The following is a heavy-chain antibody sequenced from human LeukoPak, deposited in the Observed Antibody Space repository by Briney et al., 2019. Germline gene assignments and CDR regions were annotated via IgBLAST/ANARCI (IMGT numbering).Heavy chain of an antibody. J-gene: IGHJ4*02. CDR2: IKSKTDGGTT. V-gene: IGHV3-15*01. CDR3: TTGKSVYDILYLDY. CDR1: GFTFSNAW. Sequence: GGSLRLSCAASGFTFSNAWMSWVRQAPGKGLEWVGRIKSKTDGGTTDYAAPVKGRFTISRDDSKNTLYLQMNSPKTEDTAVYYCTTGKSVYDILYLDYWGQGTLVTVSS. D-gene: IGHD3-9*01.